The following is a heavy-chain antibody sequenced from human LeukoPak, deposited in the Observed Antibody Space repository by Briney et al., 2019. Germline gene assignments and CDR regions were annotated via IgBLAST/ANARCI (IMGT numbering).Heavy chain of an antibody. D-gene: IGHD3-3*01. CDR1: GYTFTGYY. Sequence: ASVKVSCKASGYTFTGYYMHWVRQAPGQGLEWMGWINPNSGGTNYAQKFQGRVTMTRDTSISTAYMELSRLRSDDTAVYYCARFYDFWSGFNWFDPWGQGTLVTVSS. J-gene: IGHJ5*02. CDR2: INPNSGGT. V-gene: IGHV1-2*02. CDR3: ARFYDFWSGFNWFDP.